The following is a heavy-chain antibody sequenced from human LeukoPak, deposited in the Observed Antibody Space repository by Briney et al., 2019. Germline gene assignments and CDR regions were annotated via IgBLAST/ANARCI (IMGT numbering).Heavy chain of an antibody. CDR1: GGSISSGDYY. V-gene: IGHV4-61*08. CDR3: ARAYDFWSDNWFDP. D-gene: IGHD3-3*01. Sequence: SQTLSLTCTVSGGSISSGDYYWSWIRQPPGKGLEWIGYIYYSGSTNYNPSLKSRVTVSVDTSKNQFSLKLSSVTAADTAVYYCARAYDFWSDNWFDPWGQGTLVTVSS. CDR2: IYYSGST. J-gene: IGHJ5*02.